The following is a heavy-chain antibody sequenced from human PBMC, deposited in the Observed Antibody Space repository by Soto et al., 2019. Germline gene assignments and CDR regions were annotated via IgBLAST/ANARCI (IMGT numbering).Heavy chain of an antibody. CDR2: ILVDGRT. Sequence: XGSLRLSCAASGFICISCDMSWVRQAPGKGLEWVSTILVDGRTFYVESVKGRFTISRDSSQNTVYLQMNSLTAGDTALYYCAKETATGGGAFDICGQGTMVTVSS. CDR3: AKETATGGGAFDI. D-gene: IGHD2-8*02. J-gene: IGHJ3*02. V-gene: IGHV3-23*01. CDR1: GFICISCD.